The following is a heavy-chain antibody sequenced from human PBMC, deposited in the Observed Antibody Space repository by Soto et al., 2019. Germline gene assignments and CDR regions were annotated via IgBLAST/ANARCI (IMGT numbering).Heavy chain of an antibody. Sequence: QVQLVQSGAEVKKPGSSVKVSCKASGGTFSSYAISWVRQAPGQGLEWMGGSIPIFGTANYAQKFQGRVTITADKSTSTAYMELSSLRSEDTAVYYCARRGETGYYHAQNGNYYYYGMDVWGQGTTVTVSS. D-gene: IGHD3-9*01. CDR1: GGTFSSYA. V-gene: IGHV1-69*06. CDR3: ARRGETGYYHAQNGNYYYYGMDV. J-gene: IGHJ6*02. CDR2: SIPIFGTA.